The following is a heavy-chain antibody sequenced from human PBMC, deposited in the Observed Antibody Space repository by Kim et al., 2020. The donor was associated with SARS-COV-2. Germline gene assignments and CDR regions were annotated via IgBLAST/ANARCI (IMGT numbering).Heavy chain of an antibody. CDR2: IYYSGST. CDR1: GGSISSGGYY. D-gene: IGHD2-2*01. J-gene: IGHJ4*02. CDR3: ARVATWEPYQLPIDY. Sequence: SETLSLTCTVSGGSISSGGYYWSWIRQHPGKGLEWIGYIYYSGSTYYNPSLKSRVTISVDTSKNQFSLKLSSVTAADTAVYYCARVATWEPYQLPIDYWGQGTLVTVSS. V-gene: IGHV4-31*03.